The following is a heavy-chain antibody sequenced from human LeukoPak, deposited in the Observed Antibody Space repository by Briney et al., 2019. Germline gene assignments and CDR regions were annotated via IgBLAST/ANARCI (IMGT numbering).Heavy chain of an antibody. V-gene: IGHV5-51*01. J-gene: IGHJ5*02. Sequence: GESLKISCKGSGYSFTSYWIGWVRHMPGKGLEWTGIIYPGDSDTRYSPSFQGQVTISADKSISTAYLQWSSLKASDTAMYYCARQMGYNPGGLGNWFDPWGQGTLVTVSS. D-gene: IGHD1-1*01. CDR2: IYPGDSDT. CDR3: ARQMGYNPGGLGNWFDP. CDR1: GYSFTSYW.